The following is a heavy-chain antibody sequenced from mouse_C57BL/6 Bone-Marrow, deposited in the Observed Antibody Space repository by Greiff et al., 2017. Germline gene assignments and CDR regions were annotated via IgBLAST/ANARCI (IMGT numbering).Heavy chain of an antibody. J-gene: IGHJ1*03. CDR2: INPDSSTI. CDR1: GIDFSRYW. V-gene: IGHV4-1*01. Sequence: VQLQQSGGGLVQPGGSLKLSCAASGIDFSRYWMSWVRRAPGKGLEWIGEINPDSSTINYAPSLKDKFIISRDNAKNTLYLQMSKVRSEDTALYYCARPDDGYYGYFDVWGTGTTVTVSS. CDR3: ARPDDGYYGYFDV. D-gene: IGHD2-3*01.